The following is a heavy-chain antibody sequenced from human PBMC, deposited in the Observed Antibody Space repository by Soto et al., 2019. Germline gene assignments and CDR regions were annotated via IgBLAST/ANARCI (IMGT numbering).Heavy chain of an antibody. J-gene: IGHJ6*02. CDR3: MRAHESGDFYGMSV. Sequence: HSETLSHTYTVSGGSVRSGSNYWGWILQPPGKELEFLGYIYRDGSTLVNSSLRSRPTLSMETSKNQFSLNLSSVTAADTAMYFCMRAHESGDFYGMSVWGPGNTVTGSS. CDR2: IYRDGST. V-gene: IGHV4-61*01. CDR1: GGSVRSGSNY.